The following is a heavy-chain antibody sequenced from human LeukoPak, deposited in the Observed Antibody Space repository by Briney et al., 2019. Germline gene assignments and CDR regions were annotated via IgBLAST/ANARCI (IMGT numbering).Heavy chain of an antibody. V-gene: IGHV3-7*03. CDR2: INQDGSER. Sequence: GGSLRLSCAASGFTFRSYWMSWVRQAPGKGLEWVANINQDGSERYYVDSVKGRFTIFRDNAKKSVYVQMNSLRAEDTAVYYCARDGGPFDSWGQGTLVTVSA. CDR1: GFTFRSYW. CDR3: ARDGGPFDS. D-gene: IGHD2-15*01. J-gene: IGHJ4*02.